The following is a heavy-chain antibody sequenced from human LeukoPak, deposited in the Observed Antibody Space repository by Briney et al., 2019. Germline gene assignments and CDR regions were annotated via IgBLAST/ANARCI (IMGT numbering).Heavy chain of an antibody. Sequence: GGSLRLSCAASGFTFSSYAMNWVRQAPGKGLEWVSFISGSGDTTYYADSVKGRFTVSRDKSKNTLYLQMNSLRAEDTAVYYCAKSRGESRGASNYWGQGTLVTVSS. V-gene: IGHV3-23*01. CDR3: AKSRGESRGASNY. CDR1: GFTFSSYA. CDR2: ISGSGDTT. D-gene: IGHD1-26*01. J-gene: IGHJ4*02.